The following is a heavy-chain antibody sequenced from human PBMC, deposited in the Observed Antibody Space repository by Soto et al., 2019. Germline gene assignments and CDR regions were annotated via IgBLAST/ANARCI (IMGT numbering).Heavy chain of an antibody. CDR1: GGSISSSNW. CDR3: ATRRSMVRGVIITGMAFD. Sequence: PSETLSLTCAVSGGSISSSNWWSWVRQPPGKGLEWIGEIYHSGSTNYNPSLKSRVTISVDKSKNQFSLKLSSVTAADTAVYYCATRRSMVRGVIITGMAFDCGQGTLVTVSS. J-gene: IGHJ4*02. V-gene: IGHV4-4*02. D-gene: IGHD3-10*01. CDR2: IYHSGST.